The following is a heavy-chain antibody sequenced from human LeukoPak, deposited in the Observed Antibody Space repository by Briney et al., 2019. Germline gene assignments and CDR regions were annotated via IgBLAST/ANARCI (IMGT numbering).Heavy chain of an antibody. CDR2: ISYDGSNK. CDR1: GFTFSSYA. CDR3: AKGDKSGSFLFDY. V-gene: IGHV3-30-3*01. J-gene: IGHJ4*02. D-gene: IGHD1-26*01. Sequence: GGSLRLSCAASGFTFSSYAMHWVRQAPGKGLEWVAVISYDGSNKYYADSVKGRFTISRDNSKNTLYLQMNSLRAEDTAVYYCAKGDKSGSFLFDYWGQGTLVTVSS.